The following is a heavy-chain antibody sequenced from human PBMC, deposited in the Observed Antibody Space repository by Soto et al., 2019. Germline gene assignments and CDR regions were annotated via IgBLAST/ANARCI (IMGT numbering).Heavy chain of an antibody. CDR2: IYYSGSP. V-gene: IGHV4-59*08. J-gene: IGHJ4*02. CDR3: ARQSGSGYYTVAY. CDR1: GGSISSYY. Sequence: SETLSLTCTVSGGSISSYYWSWIRQPPGKGLEWIGNIYYSGSPNYNPSLKSRVTVSVDTSKNQFSLKLSSVTAADTAVYYCARQSGSGYYTVAYWGQGTLVTVSS. D-gene: IGHD3-22*01.